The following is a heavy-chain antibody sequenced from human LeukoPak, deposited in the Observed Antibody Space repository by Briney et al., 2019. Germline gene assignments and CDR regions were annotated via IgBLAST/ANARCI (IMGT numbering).Heavy chain of an antibody. CDR3: AKPLEKYTYGGNFDY. V-gene: IGHV3-23*01. J-gene: IGHJ4*02. CDR1: GFTFSTYA. CDR2: ISSSADST. Sequence: GGSLRLSCEASGFTFSTYAMSWVRQAPGKGLAWVSVISSSADSTYYADSVKGRFAISRDNSKNTLYLQMNSLRAEDTAVYYCAKPLEKYTYGGNFDYWGQGILVTVSS. D-gene: IGHD4-23*01.